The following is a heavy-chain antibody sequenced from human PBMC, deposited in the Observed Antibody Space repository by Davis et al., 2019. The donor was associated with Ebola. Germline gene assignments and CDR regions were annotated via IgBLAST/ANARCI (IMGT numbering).Heavy chain of an antibody. CDR1: GGTFSSYA. CDR2: INPSGGST. J-gene: IGHJ3*02. Sequence: ASVKVSCKASGGTFSSYAISWVRQAPGQGLEWMGIINPSGGSTSYAQKFQGRVTMTRDTSTSTVYMELSSLRSEDTAVYYCARDSTVTTSYAFDIWGQGTMVTVSS. V-gene: IGHV1-46*01. D-gene: IGHD4-17*01. CDR3: ARDSTVTTSYAFDI.